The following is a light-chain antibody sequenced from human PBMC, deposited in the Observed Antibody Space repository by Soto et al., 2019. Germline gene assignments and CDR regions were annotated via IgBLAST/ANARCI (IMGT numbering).Light chain of an antibody. CDR2: WTS. CDR3: QQYYSTPWT. CDR1: QSVLYSSNNKTY. Sequence: DIVMTQSPDSLAVSLGERATINCKSSQSVLYSSNNKTYLAWYQQKLGQPPKLLVYWTSTRESGVPDRFSGSGSGTDFTLTISSLQAEDGAVYYCQQYYSTPWTFGQGTKVEIK. J-gene: IGKJ1*01. V-gene: IGKV4-1*01.